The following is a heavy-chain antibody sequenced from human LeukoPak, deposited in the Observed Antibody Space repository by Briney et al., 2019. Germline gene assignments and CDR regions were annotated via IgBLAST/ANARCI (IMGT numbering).Heavy chain of an antibody. CDR3: ARDPHGSYYYFDY. CDR1: GFTFSSYA. Sequence: GRSLRLSCAASGFTFSSYAMHWARQAPGKGLEWVAVISYDGSNKYYADSVKGRFTISRDNSKNTLYLQMNSLRAEDTAVYYCARDPHGSYYYFDYWGQGTLVTVSS. J-gene: IGHJ4*02. CDR2: ISYDGSNK. V-gene: IGHV3-30-3*01. D-gene: IGHD1-26*01.